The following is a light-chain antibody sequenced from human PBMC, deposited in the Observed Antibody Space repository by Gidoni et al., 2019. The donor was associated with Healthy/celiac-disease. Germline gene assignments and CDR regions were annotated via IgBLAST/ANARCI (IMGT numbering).Light chain of an antibody. V-gene: IGKV3-11*01. CDR1: QSVSSY. CDR3: QQRSNSFT. J-gene: IGKJ3*01. Sequence: EIVLTQSPATLSLSPGERATLSCRASQSVSSYLAWYQQKPGQAPRLLIYDASNRATAIPARFSGSGSGTDFTLTISSLEPEDFAVYYCQQRSNSFTFGPXTKVDIK. CDR2: DAS.